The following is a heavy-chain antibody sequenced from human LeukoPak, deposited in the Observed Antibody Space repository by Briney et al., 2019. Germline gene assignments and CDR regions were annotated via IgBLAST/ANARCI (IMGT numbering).Heavy chain of an antibody. CDR2: IYYSGST. Sequence: PSETLSLTCTVSGGSISSYYWSWIRQPPGKGLEWIGYIYYSGSTNYNPSLKGRVTISVDTSKNQFSLKLSSVTAADTAVYYCARLVVVPAAIASAPRYFYFDYWGQGTLVTVSS. CDR3: ARLVVVPAAIASAPRYFYFDY. V-gene: IGHV4-59*08. D-gene: IGHD2-2*01. J-gene: IGHJ4*02. CDR1: GGSISSYY.